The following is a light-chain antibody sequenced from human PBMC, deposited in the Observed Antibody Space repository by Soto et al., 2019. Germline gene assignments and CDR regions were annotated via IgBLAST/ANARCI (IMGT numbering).Light chain of an antibody. CDR3: MQALQTTLS. CDR2: LGS. J-gene: IGKJ4*01. CDR1: QSLLHRNGYNY. V-gene: IGKV2-28*01. Sequence: DVVLTQSPLSLPVTPGEPASISCRSSQSLLHRNGYNYLDWYLQKPGQSPQLLIYLGSNRASGVPDRFSGSRSGTDFTLKISRVEAEDVGIYYGMQALQTTLSFGGGTKV.